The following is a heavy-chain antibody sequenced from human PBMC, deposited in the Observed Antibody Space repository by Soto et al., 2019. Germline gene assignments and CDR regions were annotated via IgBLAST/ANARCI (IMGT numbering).Heavy chain of an antibody. D-gene: IGHD3-10*01. J-gene: IGHJ4*02. Sequence: SETLSLTCAVYGGSFSGYYWNWIRQPPGKGLEWIGEIDHSGSTNYNPSLNSRVTISVDTSKNQFSLNLSSVTAADTAVYYCARAGRNEWAAVAAWGQGILVTVSS. V-gene: IGHV4-34*01. CDR3: ARAGRNEWAAVAA. CDR1: GGSFSGYY. CDR2: IDHSGST.